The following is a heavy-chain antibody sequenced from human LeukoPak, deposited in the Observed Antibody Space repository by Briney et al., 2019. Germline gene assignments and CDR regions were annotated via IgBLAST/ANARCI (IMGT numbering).Heavy chain of an antibody. CDR2: IYYSGST. D-gene: IGHD6-13*01. V-gene: IGHV4-39*01. J-gene: IGHJ4*02. Sequence: WVRQPPGKGLEWIGSIYYSGSTYYNPSLKSRVTISVDTSKNQFSLKLSSVTAADTAVYYCARGRAAAGMYFDYWGQGTLVTVSS. CDR3: ARGRAAAGMYFDY.